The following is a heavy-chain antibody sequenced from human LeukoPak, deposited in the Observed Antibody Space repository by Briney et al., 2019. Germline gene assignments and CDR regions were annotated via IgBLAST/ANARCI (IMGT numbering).Heavy chain of an antibody. CDR1: GFTFSSYS. CDR3: ARGTGAGLVQAYYFDY. D-gene: IGHD3/OR15-3a*01. V-gene: IGHV3-21*01. J-gene: IGHJ4*02. Sequence: GGSLRPSCAASGFTFSSYSMNWVRQAPGKGLEWVSSISSSSTYIYYADSVKGRFTISRDNANNSLYLQMNSLRAEDTAVYYCARGTGAGLVQAYYFDYWGQGTLVTVSS. CDR2: ISSSSTYI.